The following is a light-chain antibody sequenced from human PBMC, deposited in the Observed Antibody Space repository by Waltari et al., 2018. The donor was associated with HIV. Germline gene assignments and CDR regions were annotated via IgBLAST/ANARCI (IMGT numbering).Light chain of an antibody. Sequence: QSVLPQPPSASGTPGQRVTISCSGSGSNIGSNSVYLYQHLPGTTPKLLIYMNNQRPSGVPDRFSGSKSGTSASLAISGLRSGDEADYYCAAWDDSLSGPVFGGGTKVTVL. V-gene: IGLV1-47*01. CDR3: AAWDDSLSGPV. CDR1: GSNIGSNS. J-gene: IGLJ3*02. CDR2: MNN.